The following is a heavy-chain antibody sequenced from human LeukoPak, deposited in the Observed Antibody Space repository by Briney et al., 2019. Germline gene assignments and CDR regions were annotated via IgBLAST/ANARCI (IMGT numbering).Heavy chain of an antibody. CDR3: ARCDSGIYYYLDY. J-gene: IGHJ4*02. V-gene: IGHV3-20*04. CDR2: ITWNGGST. Sequence: GGSLRLSCAASGSNFENHAMSWVRQAPGKGLEWVSAITWNGGSTGYADSVKGRFTISRDNAKNSVFLQMNSLRAEDTALYYCARCDSGIYYYLDYWGQGSLVTVSA. D-gene: IGHD1-26*01. CDR1: GSNFENHA.